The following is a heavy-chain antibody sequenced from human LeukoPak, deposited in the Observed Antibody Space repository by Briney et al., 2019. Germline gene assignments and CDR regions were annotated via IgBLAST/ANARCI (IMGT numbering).Heavy chain of an antibody. CDR2: ISYDGANK. D-gene: IGHD1-1*01. CDR3: ARGSTGTLDY. V-gene: IGHV3-30*04. CDR1: GFTFSSYE. J-gene: IGHJ4*02. Sequence: GGSLRLSCAASGFTFSSYEMNWVRQAPGKGLEWVAVISYDGANKHYADSVKGRFTISRDNSKNTLYMQMNSLRAEDTAVYYCARGSTGTLDYWGQGTLVTVSS.